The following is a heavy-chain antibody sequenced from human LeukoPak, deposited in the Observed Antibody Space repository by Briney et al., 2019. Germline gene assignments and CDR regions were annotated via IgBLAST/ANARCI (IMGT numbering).Heavy chain of an antibody. J-gene: IGHJ4*02. CDR1: GGSISSGGYY. CDR2: IYYSGST. CDR3: AGLPTSGSFDY. D-gene: IGHD3-10*01. V-gene: IGHV4-31*03. Sequence: SSQTLSLTCTVSGGSISSGGYYWSWIRQHPGKGLEWIGYIYYSGSTYYNPSPKSRVTISVDTSKNQFSLKLSSVTAADTAVYCCAGLPTSGSFDYWGQGTLVTVSS.